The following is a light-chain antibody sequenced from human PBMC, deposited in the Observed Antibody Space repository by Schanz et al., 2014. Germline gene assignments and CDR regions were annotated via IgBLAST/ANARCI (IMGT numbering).Light chain of an antibody. V-gene: IGKV4-1*01. CDR2: WAS. CDR3: QQYGGSPRT. J-gene: IGKJ1*01. CDR1: QSVLYSANNKNY. Sequence: DIVMTQSPDSLAVSLGERATINCKSSQSVLYSANNKNYLAWYQQKPGQPPKLLIYWASTRESGVPDRFSGSGSGTDFTLTISSLQAEDFAVYYCQQYGGSPRTFGQGTKVEIK.